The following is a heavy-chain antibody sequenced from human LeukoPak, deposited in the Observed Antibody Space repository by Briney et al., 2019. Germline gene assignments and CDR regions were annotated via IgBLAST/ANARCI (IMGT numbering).Heavy chain of an antibody. CDR3: ARVCDSSGYYDDY. D-gene: IGHD3-22*01. CDR2: ITGSGRST. Sequence: GGSLRLSCAASGFTFSSYAMSWVRQAPGKGLEWVSAITGSGRSTYYADSVKGRFTISRDNSKNTLYLQMNSLRAEDTAVYYCARVCDSSGYYDDYWGQGTLVTVSS. J-gene: IGHJ4*02. CDR1: GFTFSSYA. V-gene: IGHV3-23*01.